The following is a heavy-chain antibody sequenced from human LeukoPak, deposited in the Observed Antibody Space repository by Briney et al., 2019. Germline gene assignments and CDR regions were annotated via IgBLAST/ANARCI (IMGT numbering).Heavy chain of an antibody. CDR3: ARARLMGDYYDATGYYYVREAFGI. Sequence: GGSLRLSCAASGFNFRSYSMNWVRQAPGKGLEWVSYISSLSGTIYYADSVKGRFIISRDNAKSSLFLQMNSLRAEDTAVYYCARARLMGDYYDATGYYYVREAFGIWGQGTMVTVSS. D-gene: IGHD3-22*01. CDR2: ISSLSGTI. CDR1: GFNFRSYS. J-gene: IGHJ3*02. V-gene: IGHV3-48*01.